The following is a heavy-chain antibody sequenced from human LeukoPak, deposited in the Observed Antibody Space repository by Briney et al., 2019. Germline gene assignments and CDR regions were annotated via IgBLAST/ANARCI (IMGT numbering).Heavy chain of an antibody. Sequence: SQTLSLTCTVSGGSISSGDYYWSWIRQPPGKGLEWIGYIYYSGSTYYNPSLKSRVTISVDTSKNQFSLKLSSVTAADTAVYYCARDPIRRRFLGTAMGSASLWGQGTLVTVSP. D-gene: IGHD5-18*01. V-gene: IGHV4-30-4*01. CDR1: GGSISSGDYY. CDR3: ARDPIRRRFLGTAMGSASL. J-gene: IGHJ4*02. CDR2: IYYSGST.